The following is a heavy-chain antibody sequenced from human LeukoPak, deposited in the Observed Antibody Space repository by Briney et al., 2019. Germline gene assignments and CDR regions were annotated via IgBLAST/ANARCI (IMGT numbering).Heavy chain of an antibody. D-gene: IGHD4-23*01. V-gene: IGHV3-48*04. CDR3: ARDYGGSSPFDY. Sequence: GGSLRLSCAASGFTFSSYSMNWVRQAPGKGLEWVSYISSSGSTIYYADSVKGRFSISRDNAKNSLYLQMNSLRAEDTAVYYCARDYGGSSPFDYWGQGTLVTVSS. CDR1: GFTFSSYS. J-gene: IGHJ4*02. CDR2: ISSSGSTI.